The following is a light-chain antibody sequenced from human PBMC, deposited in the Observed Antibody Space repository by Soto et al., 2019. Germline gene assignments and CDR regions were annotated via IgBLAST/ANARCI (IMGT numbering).Light chain of an antibody. J-gene: IGKJ1*01. V-gene: IGKV1-39*01. CDR2: VAS. Sequence: DIQLTQSPSSLSASVGDRVTISCRASQTISNYLNWYQQKPGEAPKVLIYVASNLRSGVPPRFSGTGTRTDFFLTISSLQPEDFATYFCQQSYSTPLTFGQGTKVEIK. CDR3: QQSYSTPLT. CDR1: QTISNY.